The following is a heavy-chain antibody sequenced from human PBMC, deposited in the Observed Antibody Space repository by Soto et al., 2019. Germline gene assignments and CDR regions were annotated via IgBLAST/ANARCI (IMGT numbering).Heavy chain of an antibody. J-gene: IGHJ4*02. V-gene: IGHV3-23*01. D-gene: IGHD3-10*01. Sequence: PGGSLRLSCAASGFTFSSYAMSWVRQAPGKGLEWVSAISGSGGSTYYADSVKGRFTISRDNSKNTLYLQMNSLRAEDTAVYYCAKVRTKYGSGISGPYGYWGQGTLVTVSS. CDR1: GFTFSSYA. CDR2: ISGSGGST. CDR3: AKVRTKYGSGISGPYGY.